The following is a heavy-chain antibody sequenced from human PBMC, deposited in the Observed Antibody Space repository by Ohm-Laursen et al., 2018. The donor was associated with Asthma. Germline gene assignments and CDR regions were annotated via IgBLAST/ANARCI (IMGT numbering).Heavy chain of an antibody. J-gene: IGHJ6*02. V-gene: IGHV3-30*18. CDR1: GFTFSSYG. CDR3: AKDKVYGDSSSYYYYYGMDV. Sequence: GQTLSLTCAASGFTFSSYGMHWVRQAPGKGLEWVAVISYDGSNKYYADSVKGRFTISRDNSKNTLYLQMNSLRAEDTAVYYCAKDKVYGDSSSYYYYYGMDVWGQGTTVTVSS. CDR2: ISYDGSNK. D-gene: IGHD4-17*01.